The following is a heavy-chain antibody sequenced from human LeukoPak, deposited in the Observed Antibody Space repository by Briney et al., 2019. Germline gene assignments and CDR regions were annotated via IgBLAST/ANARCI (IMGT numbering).Heavy chain of an antibody. CDR3: ARCHPYDSSGYYT. V-gene: IGHV1-69*13. CDR2: IIPIFGTA. J-gene: IGHJ4*02. CDR1: GGTFSSSA. Sequence: ASVKVSCKASGGTFSSSAIGWVRQAPGQWLELMGGIIPIFGTANYAQKFQGRVTITADESTSTAYMELNSLRSEDTAVYYCARCHPYDSSGYYTWGQGTLVTVSS. D-gene: IGHD3-22*01.